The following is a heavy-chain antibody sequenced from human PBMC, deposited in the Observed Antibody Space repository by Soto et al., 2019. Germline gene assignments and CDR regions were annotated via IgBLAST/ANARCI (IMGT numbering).Heavy chain of an antibody. CDR3: ARGTPVFFDY. V-gene: IGHV1-3*01. J-gene: IGHJ4*02. CDR1: GYTFTSYA. CDR2: INXXNGNX. Sequence: XXSCKASGYTFTSYAIHWVRQAPGQXLXWMXWINXXNGNXXYSQKFQGRVTITRDTSASTADMELSSLRSEDTAVYYCARGTPVFFDYWGQETLVTVSS.